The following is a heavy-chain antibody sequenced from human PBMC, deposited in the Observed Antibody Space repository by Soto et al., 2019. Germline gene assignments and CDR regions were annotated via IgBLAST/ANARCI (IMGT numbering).Heavy chain of an antibody. D-gene: IGHD6-19*01. CDR1: GGSISSGSYF. V-gene: IGHV4-39*01. CDR2: VYYSGST. Sequence: SETLSLTCTVSGGSISSGSYFWGCIRQPPGKGLEWIGTVYYSGSTYYNPSLRSRVTISVDTSKNQFSLKLNTVTAADTAVYYCVRRGGVVAGTSRFDSWGQGMLVT. J-gene: IGHJ4*02. CDR3: VRRGGVVAGTSRFDS.